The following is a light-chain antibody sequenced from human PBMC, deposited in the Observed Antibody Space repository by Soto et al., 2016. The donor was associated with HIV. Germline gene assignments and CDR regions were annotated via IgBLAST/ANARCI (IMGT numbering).Light chain of an antibody. V-gene: IGKV1-39*01. CDR2: AAS. Sequence: DIQMTQSPSSLSASVGDRLIITCRASQSISSYLNWYQQKPGKAPKLLIYAASSLQSGVPSRFSGSGSGTDFTLTISSLQPEDFATYYCQQSYSTPRTFGQGTNLRSN. CDR3: QQSYSTPRT. CDR1: QSISSY. J-gene: IGKJ2*01.